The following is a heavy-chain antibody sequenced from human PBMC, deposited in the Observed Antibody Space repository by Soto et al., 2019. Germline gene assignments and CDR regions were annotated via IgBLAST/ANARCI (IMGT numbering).Heavy chain of an antibody. V-gene: IGHV1-18*01. J-gene: IGHJ4*02. CDR1: GYTFTSNG. CDR2: ISAYNGYT. Sequence: QVQLVQSGAEVKNPGASVKVSCKTSGYTFTSNGISWVRQAPGHGLEWMGWISAYNGYTNYAQNFQGRVTMGRDTSTSTAYMELRSLRSDDTAVYYCARDRGSSSWYEFDYWGQGTLVTVSS. D-gene: IGHD6-13*01. CDR3: ARDRGSSSWYEFDY.